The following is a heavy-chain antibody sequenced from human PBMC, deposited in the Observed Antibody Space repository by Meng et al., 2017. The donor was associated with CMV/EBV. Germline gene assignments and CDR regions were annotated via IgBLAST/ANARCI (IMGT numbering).Heavy chain of an antibody. CDR2: ISSSGSTI. V-gene: IGHV3-11*04. J-gene: IGHJ5*02. Sequence: LSLTCAVYGGSFSGYYWSWIRQAPGKGLEWVSYISSSGSTIYYADSVKGRFTISRDNAKNSLYLQMNSLRAEDTAVYYCARGGDIVVVPAANHWFDPWGQGTLVTVSS. CDR3: ARGGDIVVVPAANHWFDP. CDR1: GGSFSGYY. D-gene: IGHD2-2*01.